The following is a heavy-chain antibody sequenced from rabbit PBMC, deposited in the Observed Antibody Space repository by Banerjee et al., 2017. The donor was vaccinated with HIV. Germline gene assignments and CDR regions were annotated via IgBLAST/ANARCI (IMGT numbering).Heavy chain of an antibody. CDR3: VRDTWHFKL. V-gene: IGHV1S47*01. J-gene: IGHJ4*01. CDR1: GFDFSGYG. Sequence: QEQVVESGGGLVQPGGSLKLSCKASGFDFSGYGVSWVRQVPGKGLEWIGYIDPVFGVTYYATWVNGRFTISRDNARNTLYLQLNSLTAADTATYFCVRDTWHFKLWGPGTLVTVS. CDR2: IDPVFGVT. D-gene: IGHD3-1*01.